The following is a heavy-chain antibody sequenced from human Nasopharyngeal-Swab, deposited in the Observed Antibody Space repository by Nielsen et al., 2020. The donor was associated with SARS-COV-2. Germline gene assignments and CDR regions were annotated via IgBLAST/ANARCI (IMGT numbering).Heavy chain of an antibody. CDR1: GFTFSIHA. D-gene: IGHD3-16*01. J-gene: IGHJ3*02. Sequence: GESLKISCSASGFTFSIHAMYWVRQAPGKGLEYVSTINDYEDRLYYADSVKGRFTISRDNSKNTLYLQMSSLRPEDTAVYWCVKDLRGRYGFESWGQGTMVTVSS. CDR2: INDYEDRL. CDR3: VKDLRGRYGFES. V-gene: IGHV3-64D*06.